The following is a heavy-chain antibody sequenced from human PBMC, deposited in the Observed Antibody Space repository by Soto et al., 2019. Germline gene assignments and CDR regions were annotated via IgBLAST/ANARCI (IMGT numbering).Heavy chain of an antibody. CDR2: VGGT. V-gene: IGHV4-59*11. CDR1: GVSISCHY. J-gene: IGHJ4*02. D-gene: IGHD3-10*01. Sequence: QVQLQESGPGVVKPSETLSLTCTVSGVSISCHYWGWIRQPPGKGMEWIGVGGTQYDPSLKGRISISVDTSKNPFSLNLTSVTTADTAVYYCARVSTSASGSYYALDYWGQGTLVTVSS. CDR3: ARVSTSASGSYYALDY.